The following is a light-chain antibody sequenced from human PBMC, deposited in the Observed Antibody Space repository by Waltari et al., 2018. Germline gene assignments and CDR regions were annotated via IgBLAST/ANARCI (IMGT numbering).Light chain of an antibody. CDR1: SSDVGGYNY. Sequence: QSALTQPPSASGSPGQSVAISCTGTSSDVGGYNYVSWYQQHPGRAPKLMIYEVTRRPPGVPDRFSGSKSGNPASLTVYGLQAEDEADYYCSSYAGSTAVFGGGTKLTVL. J-gene: IGLJ2*01. CDR3: SSYAGSTAV. CDR2: EVT. V-gene: IGLV2-8*01.